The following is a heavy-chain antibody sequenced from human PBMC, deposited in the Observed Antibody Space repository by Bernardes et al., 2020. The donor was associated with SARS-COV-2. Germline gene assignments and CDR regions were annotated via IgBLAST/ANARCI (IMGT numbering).Heavy chain of an antibody. D-gene: IGHD3-9*01. CDR2: ISYSGNTI. CDR3: ASDYDLLTGSDY. J-gene: IGHJ4*02. V-gene: IGHV3-11*01. CDR1: GFTFSDYY. Sequence: GGSLRLSCAASGFTFSDYYMSWIRQAPGKGLEWISYISYSGNTIYYADSVKGRFTISRDNAKNSLYLQMNSLRAEDTAVYYCASDYDLLTGSDYWGQGTLVTVSS.